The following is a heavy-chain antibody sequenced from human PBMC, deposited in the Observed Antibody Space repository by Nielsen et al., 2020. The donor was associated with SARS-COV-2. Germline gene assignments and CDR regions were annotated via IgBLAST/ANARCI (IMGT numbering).Heavy chain of an antibody. D-gene: IGHD4-11*01. J-gene: IGHJ6*02. V-gene: IGHV1-69*02. CDR2: IIPILGIA. Sequence: SVKVSCKASGYTFTSYYMHWVRQAPGQGLEWMGRIIPILGIANYAQKFQGRVTITADKSTSTAYMELSSLRSEDTAVYYCARSTTVLYYYYGMDVWGQGPTVTVS. CDR3: ARSTTVLYYYYGMDV. CDR1: GYTFTSYY.